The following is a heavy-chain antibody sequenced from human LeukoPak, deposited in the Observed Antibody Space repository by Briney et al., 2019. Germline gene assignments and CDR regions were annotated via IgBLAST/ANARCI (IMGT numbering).Heavy chain of an antibody. CDR3: ARNRGYSYGYPFDY. Sequence: PSETLSLTCTVSGGSISSYYWSWIRQPPGKGLEWIGYIYYSGSTNYNPPLKSRVTISVDTSKNQFSLKLSSVTAADTAVYYCARNRGYSYGYPFDYWGQGTLVTVSS. V-gene: IGHV4-59*08. J-gene: IGHJ4*02. CDR2: IYYSGST. D-gene: IGHD5-18*01. CDR1: GGSISSYY.